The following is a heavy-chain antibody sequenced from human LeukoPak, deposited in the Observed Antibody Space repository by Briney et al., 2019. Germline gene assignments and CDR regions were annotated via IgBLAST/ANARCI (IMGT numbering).Heavy chain of an antibody. CDR1: GYTFTSYY. CDR3: ATHPRFVSPSPGDY. J-gene: IGHJ4*02. D-gene: IGHD1-1*01. V-gene: IGHV1-46*01. Sequence: ASVKVSCKASGYTFTSYYMHWVRQAPGQGLVWMGIINPSGGSTSYAQKFQGRVTMTEDTSTDTAYMELSSLRSEDTAVYYCATHPRFVSPSPGDYWGQGTLVTVSS. CDR2: INPSGGST.